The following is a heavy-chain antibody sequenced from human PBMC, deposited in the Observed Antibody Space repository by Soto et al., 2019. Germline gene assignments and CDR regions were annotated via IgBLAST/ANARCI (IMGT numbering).Heavy chain of an antibody. V-gene: IGHV4-61*08. CDR1: GGSISSGDYY. CDR2: IYYSGST. J-gene: IGHJ6*02. Sequence: KASETLSLTCTVSGGSISSGDYYWSWIRQPPGKGLEWIGYIYYSGSTNYNPSFKSRVTISVDTSKNQFSLKLSSVTAADTAVYYCASGGYSGYRDYYYGMDVWGQGTTVTVSS. D-gene: IGHD5-12*01. CDR3: ASGGYSGYRDYYYGMDV.